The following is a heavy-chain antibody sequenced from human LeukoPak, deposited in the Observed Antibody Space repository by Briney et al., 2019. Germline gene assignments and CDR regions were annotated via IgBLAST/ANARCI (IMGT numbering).Heavy chain of an antibody. CDR2: IYDSGST. V-gene: IGHV4-59*01. Sequence: SETLPLTCTVSGGSISSYYWSWIRQPPGKGLEWIGYIYDSGSTNYNPSLKSRVTISVDTSKNQFSLKLSSVTAADTAVYYCARVGGTNYYYYGMDVWGQGTAVTVSS. CDR1: GGSISSYY. CDR3: ARVGGTNYYYYGMDV. D-gene: IGHD1-1*01. J-gene: IGHJ6*02.